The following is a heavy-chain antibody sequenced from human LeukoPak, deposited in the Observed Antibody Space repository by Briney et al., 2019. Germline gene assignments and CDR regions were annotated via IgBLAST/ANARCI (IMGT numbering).Heavy chain of an antibody. CDR1: GYTFISYG. V-gene: IGHV1-69*13. CDR2: IIPIFGTA. J-gene: IGHJ1*01. D-gene: IGHD1-14*01. CDR3: ARDSSDFRNLIPH. Sequence: GASVKVSCRASGYTFISYGISWVRQAPGQGLEWMGGIIPIFGTAKYAQKFQGRVTITADESTSTAYMELSSLRSEDTAVYYCARDSSDFRNLIPHWGQGTLVTVSS.